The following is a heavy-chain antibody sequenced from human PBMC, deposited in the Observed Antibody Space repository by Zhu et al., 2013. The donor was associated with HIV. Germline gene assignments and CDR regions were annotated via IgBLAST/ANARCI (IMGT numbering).Heavy chain of an antibody. D-gene: IGHD3-22*01. V-gene: IGHV1-2*02. J-gene: IGHJ4*02. CDR2: INPNSGGT. CDR3: ARGDSSTYYYGFFDY. Sequence: QVQLVQSGAEVKKPRASVKVSCKTSGYTFIGYHMNWVRQAPGHGLEWMGWINPNSGGTNYAQKFQGRVTMTRDTSISTAYMELSGLRSDDTAVYYCARGDSSTYYYGFFDYWGQGTQVTVSS. CDR1: GYTFIGYH.